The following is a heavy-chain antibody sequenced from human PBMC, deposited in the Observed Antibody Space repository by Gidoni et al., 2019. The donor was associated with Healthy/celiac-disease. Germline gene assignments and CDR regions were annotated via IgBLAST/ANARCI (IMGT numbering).Heavy chain of an antibody. CDR2: IWYDGSNK. V-gene: IGHV3-33*01. CDR3: ARDLRVIAVAGGFDY. J-gene: IGHJ4*02. CDR1: GFTFSSYG. D-gene: IGHD6-19*01. Sequence: QVHLVESGGGVVQPGRSLRLSCAASGFTFSSYGMHWVRQAPGKGLEWVAVIWYDGSNKYYADSVKGRFTISRDNSKNTLYLQMNSLRAEDTAVYYCARDLRVIAVAGGFDYWGQGTLVTVSS.